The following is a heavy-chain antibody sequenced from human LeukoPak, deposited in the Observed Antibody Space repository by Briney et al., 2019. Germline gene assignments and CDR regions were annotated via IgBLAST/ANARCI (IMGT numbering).Heavy chain of an antibody. CDR3: ASRATVTTDRFWFDP. J-gene: IGHJ5*02. Sequence: PRGSLRLSCAASGFTVSSNYMSWIRQAPGKGLKWVSVIYSGGSTYYADSVKGRFTISRDNSKNTLYLQMNSLRAEDTAVYYCASRATVTTDRFWFDPWGQGTLVTVSS. CDR1: GFTVSSNY. D-gene: IGHD4-11*01. V-gene: IGHV3-53*01. CDR2: IYSGGST.